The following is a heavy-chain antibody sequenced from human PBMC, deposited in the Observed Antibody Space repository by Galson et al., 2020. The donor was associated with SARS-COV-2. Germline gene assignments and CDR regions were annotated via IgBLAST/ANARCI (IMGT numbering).Heavy chain of an antibody. CDR3: ARATVGSAPDY. Sequence: GESLKISCAASGFTFGTYAMSWVRQAPGKGLQWVSTIYSGGDTYYAASVKGRFTISRDRSKNTLDLHMNGLRVEDTALYYCARATVGSAPDYWGQGTLVTVSS. CDR2: IYSGGDT. CDR1: GFTFGTYA. J-gene: IGHJ4*02. D-gene: IGHD1-26*01. V-gene: IGHV3-23*03.